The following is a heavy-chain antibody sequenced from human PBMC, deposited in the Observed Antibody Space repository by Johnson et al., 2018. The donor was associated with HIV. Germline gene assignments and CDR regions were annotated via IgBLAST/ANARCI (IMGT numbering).Heavy chain of an antibody. CDR3: AKGGVPYCGGDCYDAFDI. CDR1: GFSFSDYY. CDR2: ISSSGTTK. Sequence: QVQLVESGGGLVKPGGSLRLSCAASGFSFSDYYMSWIRQAPGKGLEWVSYISSSGTTKYYADSVKGRFTISRDNSKNTLYLQMNSLRAEDTAVYYCAKGGVPYCGGDCYDAFDIWGQGTMVTVSS. J-gene: IGHJ3*02. V-gene: IGHV3-11*04. D-gene: IGHD2-21*01.